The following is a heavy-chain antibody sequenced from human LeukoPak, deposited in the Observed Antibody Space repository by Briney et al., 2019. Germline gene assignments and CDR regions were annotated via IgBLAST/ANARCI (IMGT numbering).Heavy chain of an antibody. CDR3: ARAATYYYYMDV. J-gene: IGHJ6*03. Sequence: ASVTVSFKASGYTFTGYYMHWVRRAPGQGLEWMGWINPNSGGTNYAQKFQGRVTMTRDTSISTAYMELSRLRSDDTAVYYCARAATYYYYMDVWGKGTTVTVSS. CDR1: GYTFTGYY. CDR2: INPNSGGT. V-gene: IGHV1-2*02.